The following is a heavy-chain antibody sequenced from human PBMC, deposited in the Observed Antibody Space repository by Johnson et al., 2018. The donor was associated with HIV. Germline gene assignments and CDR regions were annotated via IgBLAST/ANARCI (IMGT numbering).Heavy chain of an antibody. CDR2: IYSGDTT. V-gene: IGHV3-66*01. D-gene: IGHD5-18*01. Sequence: VQLVESGGGLVQPGVSLRLSCAASGFTVSTNYMSWIRQAPGKGLEWVSVIYSGDTTYYAGSVKGRFTISRDNSKNTLYLQMNSLRVDDTAIYYCARAYTYGAFDIWGQGTMVTVSS. CDR3: ARAYTYGAFDI. CDR1: GFTVSTNY. J-gene: IGHJ3*02.